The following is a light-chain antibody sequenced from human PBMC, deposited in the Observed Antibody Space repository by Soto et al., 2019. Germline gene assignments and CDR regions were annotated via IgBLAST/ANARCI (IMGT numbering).Light chain of an antibody. CDR2: GAA. Sequence: EIVMQKSPATLSVSPGERATLSRRASQSVSSNLAWYQQKPGQSPRLLIYGAATRATGIPVRFSGSGSGTEFTLTISSLQSEDFAVYYCHQYNYWPTVGQGTKVDIK. J-gene: IGKJ1*01. V-gene: IGKV3-15*01. CDR1: QSVSSN. CDR3: HQYNYWPT.